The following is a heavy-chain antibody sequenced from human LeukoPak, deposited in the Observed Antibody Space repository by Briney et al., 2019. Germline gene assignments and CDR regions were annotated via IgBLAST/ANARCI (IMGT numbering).Heavy chain of an antibody. Sequence: PGRSLRLSCAASGFTFDDYAMHWVRQAPGKGLEWVSGISWNSGSIGYADSVKGRFTISRDNAKNPLYLQMNSLRAEDMALYYCAKSRFYYDSSGPFDYWGQGTLVTVSS. D-gene: IGHD3-22*01. V-gene: IGHV3-9*03. CDR2: ISWNSGSI. J-gene: IGHJ4*02. CDR3: AKSRFYYDSSGPFDY. CDR1: GFTFDDYA.